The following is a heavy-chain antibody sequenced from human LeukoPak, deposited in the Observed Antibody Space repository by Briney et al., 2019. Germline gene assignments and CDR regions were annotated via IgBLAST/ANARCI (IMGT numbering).Heavy chain of an antibody. V-gene: IGHV3-43*02. D-gene: IGHD3-3*01. CDR2: ISGDGGST. J-gene: IGHJ6*03. CDR1: GFTFDDYA. CDR3: ARVGDSYYDFWSGYSHYMDV. Sequence: PGGSLRLSCAASGFTFDDYAMHWVRQAPGKGLEWVSLISGDGGSTYYADSVKGRFTISRDNAKNSLYLQMNSLRAEDTAVYYCARVGDSYYDFWSGYSHYMDVWGKGTTVTVSS.